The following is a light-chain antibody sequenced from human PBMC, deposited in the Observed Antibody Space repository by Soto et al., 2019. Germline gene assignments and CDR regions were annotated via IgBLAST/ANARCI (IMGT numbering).Light chain of an antibody. CDR2: DVS. CDR1: SSDIGYYTY. CDR3: SSYTSSSTQV. Sequence: QSVLTQPASVSGSPGQSITISCTGTSSDIGYYTYVSWYQQHAGKVPKLMIFDVSNRPSGVSNRFSGSKSGNTASLTISGLQAEDEADYYCSSYTSSSTQVFGTGIKVTVL. V-gene: IGLV2-14*01. J-gene: IGLJ1*01.